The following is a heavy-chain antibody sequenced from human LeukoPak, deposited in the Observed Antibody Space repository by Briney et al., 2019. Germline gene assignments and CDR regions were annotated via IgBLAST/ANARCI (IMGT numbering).Heavy chain of an antibody. Sequence: SETLSLTCSVSGGSISSYYWGWIRQPPGKGLEWIGYIYYSGSTNYNPSLKSRVTISVDTSKNQFSLKLSSVTAADTAVYYCARLAQSTYYYGMDVWGQGTTVTVSS. J-gene: IGHJ6*02. CDR1: GGSISSYY. CDR2: IYYSGST. CDR3: ARLAQSTYYYGMDV. V-gene: IGHV4-59*08. D-gene: IGHD2-2*01.